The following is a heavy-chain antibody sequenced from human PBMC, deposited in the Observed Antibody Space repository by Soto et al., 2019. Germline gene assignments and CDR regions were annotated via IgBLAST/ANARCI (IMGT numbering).Heavy chain of an antibody. CDR1: GGSFSDYA. Sequence: QVQLVQSGAEVKKPGSSVKVSCQDSGGSFSDYAISWVRQAPGQGLEWMGGIIPMLGIADNAQKFQGRVIITADEYTSTVYMELSSPRSEDTAVYYCARDGDYYDSSGFQRDYHYYGMDVWGQGTTVTVAS. D-gene: IGHD3-22*01. CDR3: ARDGDYYDSSGFQRDYHYYGMDV. V-gene: IGHV1-69*01. CDR2: IIPMLGIA. J-gene: IGHJ6*02.